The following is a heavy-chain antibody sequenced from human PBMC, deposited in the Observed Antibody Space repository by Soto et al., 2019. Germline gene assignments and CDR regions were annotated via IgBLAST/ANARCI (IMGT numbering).Heavy chain of an antibody. Sequence: TLSLTWTVSGGALSSYYCSWIRQPAGKGLEWIGRIYTSGSTNYNPSLKSRVTMSVDTSKNQFSLKLSSVTAADTAAYYCATSNIPYNWFDPWGQGTLVTVS. CDR2: IYTSGST. CDR1: GGALSSYY. J-gene: IGHJ5*02. CDR3: ATSNIPYNWFDP. V-gene: IGHV4-4*07.